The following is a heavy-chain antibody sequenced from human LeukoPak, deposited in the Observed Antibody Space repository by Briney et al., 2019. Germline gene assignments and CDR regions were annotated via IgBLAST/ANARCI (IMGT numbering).Heavy chain of an antibody. CDR1: GFTFSSYE. Sequence: GGSLRLSCAASGFTFSSYEMNWVRQAPGKGLEWVSYISSGSNTIYYADSVKGRFTISRDNAKKSLYLQMNSLRAEDTAVYYCASDGDYEYFQHWGQGTLVTVSS. CDR3: ASDGDYEYFQH. J-gene: IGHJ1*01. V-gene: IGHV3-48*03. CDR2: ISSGSNTI. D-gene: IGHD4-17*01.